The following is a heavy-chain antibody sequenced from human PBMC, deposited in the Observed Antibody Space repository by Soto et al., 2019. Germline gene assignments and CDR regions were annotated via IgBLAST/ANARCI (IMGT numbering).Heavy chain of an antibody. CDR1: GVSISNSY. CDR2: IWNSGTT. Sequence: QVQLQESGPGLVKPSETMSLTCTVSGVSISNSYCSWVRQPPGKKLEWIGHIWNSGTTDYNPSLRGRVTMFVNTSKNQASLGLSSVTATDTAVYFFTGGGGSYTTGWYNDYWGQGTLVTVSS. J-gene: IGHJ4*02. D-gene: IGHD6-19*01. CDR3: TGGGGSYTTGWYNDY. V-gene: IGHV4-4*09.